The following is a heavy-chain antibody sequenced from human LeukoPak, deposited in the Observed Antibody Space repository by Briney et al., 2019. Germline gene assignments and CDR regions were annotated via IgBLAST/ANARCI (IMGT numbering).Heavy chain of an antibody. V-gene: IGHV4-4*07. CDR1: GGSISGYY. J-gene: IGHJ4*02. CDR3: AREPSSSSWSDY. CDR2: IYSSGSA. Sequence: SETLSLTCTVSGGSISGYYWTWVRQPAGKGLEWIGRIYSSGSANYNPSLKSRVTMSLDTSKNQFSLRLTSVTAADTAVYYCAREPSSSSWSDYWGQGTLVTVSS. D-gene: IGHD6-13*01.